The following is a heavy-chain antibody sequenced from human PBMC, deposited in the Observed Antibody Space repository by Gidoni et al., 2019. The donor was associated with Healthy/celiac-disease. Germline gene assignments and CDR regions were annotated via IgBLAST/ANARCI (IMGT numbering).Heavy chain of an antibody. CDR2: VYYSGST. CDR3: ARHKLEEVVVTAIPSSPFDY. J-gene: IGHJ4*02. CDR1: GGSISSSSYY. Sequence: QLQLQESGPGLVKPSETLSLTCPVPGGSISSSSYYWGWIRQPPGKGLEGIGSVYYSGSTYYNPSLKSRVTISVDTSKNQCSLKLSSVTAADTAVYYCARHKLEEVVVTAIPSSPFDYWGQGTLVTVSS. D-gene: IGHD2-21*02. V-gene: IGHV4-39*01.